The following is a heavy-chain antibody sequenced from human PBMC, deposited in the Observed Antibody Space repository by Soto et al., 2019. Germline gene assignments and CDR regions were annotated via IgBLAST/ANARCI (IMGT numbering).Heavy chain of an antibody. CDR1: GGSISSYY. CDR3: TRGGTLWNPGY. CDR2: IYYSGST. D-gene: IGHD1-1*01. J-gene: IGHJ4*02. V-gene: IGHV4-59*05. Sequence: SETLSLTCTVSGGSISSYYWSWIRQPPGKGLEWIGSIYYSGSTYYSPSLKSRVTISVDTSKNQFSLKLSSVTATDTAVYYCTRGGTLWNPGYWGQGTLVTVSS.